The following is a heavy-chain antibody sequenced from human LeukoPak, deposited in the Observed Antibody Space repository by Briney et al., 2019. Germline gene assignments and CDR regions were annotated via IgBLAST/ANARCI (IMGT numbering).Heavy chain of an antibody. D-gene: IGHD4-17*01. J-gene: IGHJ6*02. Sequence: ASVKVSCKASGYTFTGYYMHWVRQAPGQGLEWMGWINPNSGGTNYAQKFQGRVTMTRDTSTSTAYMELSSQRSEDIDVYYPNLFGDYGGLRVPYGMDVWGQGTTVTVSS. CDR1: GYTFTGYY. CDR2: INPNSGGT. CDR3: NLFGDYGGLRVPYGMDV. V-gene: IGHV1-2*02.